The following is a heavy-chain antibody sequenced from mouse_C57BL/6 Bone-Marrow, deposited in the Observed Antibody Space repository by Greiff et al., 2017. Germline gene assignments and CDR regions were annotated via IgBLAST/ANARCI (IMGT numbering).Heavy chain of an antibody. D-gene: IGHD1-1*01. CDR2: IDPNSGGT. CDR1: GYTFTSYW. J-gene: IGHJ1*03. CDR3: ARSGLSTTVVARSWYFDV. Sequence: QVQLQQPGAELVKPGASVKLSCKASGYTFTSYWMHWVKQRPGRGLEWIGRIDPNSGGTKYNEKFKSKATLTVDKPSSTAYMQLSSLTSEDSAVYYGARSGLSTTVVARSWYFDVWGTGTTVTVSS. V-gene: IGHV1-72*01.